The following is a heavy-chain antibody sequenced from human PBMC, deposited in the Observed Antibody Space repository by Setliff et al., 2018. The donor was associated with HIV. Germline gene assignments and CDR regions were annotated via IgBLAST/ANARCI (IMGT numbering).Heavy chain of an antibody. Sequence: SETLSLTCTVSGGSISSSSYYWGWIRQPPGKGLEWIGSIYYSGSTYYNPSLESRVTISIDTSKNQFSLKLSSVTAADTAVYFCARRWGIRGYSSWGQGTLVTVSS. V-gene: IGHV4-39*07. CDR2: IYYSGST. J-gene: IGHJ5*02. CDR3: ARRWGIRGYSS. CDR1: GGSISSSSYY. D-gene: IGHD5-18*01.